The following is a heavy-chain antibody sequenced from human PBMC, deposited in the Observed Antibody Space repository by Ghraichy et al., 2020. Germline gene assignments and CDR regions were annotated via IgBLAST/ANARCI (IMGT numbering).Heavy chain of an antibody. CDR2: INSDGSTP. CDR3: GRGRGSLVRGAVVDLNNWLDP. CDR1: GFTFSTYW. D-gene: IGHD3-10*01. J-gene: IGHJ5*02. V-gene: IGHV3-74*01. Sequence: GGSLRLSCAASGFTFSTYWMHWVRQAPGKGLVWVSGINSDGSTPIYADSVKGRFTISRDNAKNTLYVQMNSLGADDTALYYCGRGRGSLVRGAVVDLNNWLDPWGQGTPVTVSS.